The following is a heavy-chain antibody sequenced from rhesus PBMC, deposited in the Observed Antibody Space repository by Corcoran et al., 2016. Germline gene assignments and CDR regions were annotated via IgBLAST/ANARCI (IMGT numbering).Heavy chain of an antibody. CDR1: GGPMSDNFF. D-gene: IGHD1-7*02. CDR3: ARRTTGTTAFFDS. J-gene: IGHJ4*01. CDR2: IKGSGATT. V-gene: IGHV4S10*01. Sequence: QVQLQESGPGVVKPSETLSLTCAVSGGPMSDNFFWSWIRQPPGKGLEWIGDIKGSGATTVNNPPLKMRVTISKATAKYQFSLQRSSVTAADTAVYYCARRTTGTTAFFDSWGQGVLVTVSS.